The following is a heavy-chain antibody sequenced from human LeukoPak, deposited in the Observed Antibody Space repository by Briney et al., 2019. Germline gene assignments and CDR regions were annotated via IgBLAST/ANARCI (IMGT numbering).Heavy chain of an antibody. D-gene: IGHD2/OR15-2a*01. CDR3: ARHGDGFSFALPRFYDL. CDR2: INYSGTTA. J-gene: IGHJ5*02. Sequence: SETLSLTCSVSGCSLRNSDYLWVWIRQPPGKGLEWIGNINYSGTTAHYNPALKSRVTMSADTSKNQFSLRLPSVTAADTAIYYCARHGDGFSFALPRFYDLWGQGTLVPVSS. V-gene: IGHV4-39*01. CDR1: GCSLRNSDYL.